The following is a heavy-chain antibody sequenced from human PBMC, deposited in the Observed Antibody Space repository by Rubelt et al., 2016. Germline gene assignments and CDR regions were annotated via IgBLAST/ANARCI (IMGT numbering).Heavy chain of an antibody. V-gene: IGHV3-66*01. J-gene: IGHJ4*02. CDR3: ARSEAVGAPFDC. D-gene: IGHD1-26*01. CDR2: IYSGGNT. CDR1: GLTFANYA. Sequence: VASGLTFANYAMSWVRQAPGKGLEWVSVIYSGGNTYYADSVRGRFTISRDNSKNTLYLQMNSLRAEDTAVFYCARSEAVGAPFDCWGQGTLVTVSS.